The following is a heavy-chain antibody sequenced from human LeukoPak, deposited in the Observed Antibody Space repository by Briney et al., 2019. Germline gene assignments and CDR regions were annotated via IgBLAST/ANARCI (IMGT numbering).Heavy chain of an antibody. CDR2: IKQDGSTK. CDR1: GFTFSNSW. D-gene: IGHD2-8*02. J-gene: IGHJ4*02. V-gene: IGHV3-7*01. Sequence: GGSLRLSCAASGFTFSNSWMAWVRQAPGKGLEWVANIKQDGSTKHYADSLKDRFTISRDNPKNLLYVQMNSLRADDTAVYYCARDTDGTLDYWGQGMLVTVAS. CDR3: ARDTDGTLDY.